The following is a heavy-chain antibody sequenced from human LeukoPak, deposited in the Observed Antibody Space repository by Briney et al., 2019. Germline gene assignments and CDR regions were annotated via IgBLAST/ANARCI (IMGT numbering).Heavy chain of an antibody. D-gene: IGHD3-10*01. CDR1: GFTFSSYA. CDR2: ISGNGDTT. V-gene: IGHV3-23*01. CDR3: AKRSRRLTIVRGVPREDV. Sequence: PGGSLRLSCAASGFTFSSYAMNWVRQAPGKGLEWVSGISGNGDTTYYADSVKGRFTISRDNSKSTLYLQMNSLRAEDTAVYYCAKRSRRLTIVRGVPREDVWGQGTTVTVSS. J-gene: IGHJ6*02.